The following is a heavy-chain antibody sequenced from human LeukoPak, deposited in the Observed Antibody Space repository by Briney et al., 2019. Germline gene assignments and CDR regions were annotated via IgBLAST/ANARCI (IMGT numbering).Heavy chain of an antibody. J-gene: IGHJ3*02. V-gene: IGHV1-2*02. D-gene: IGHD3-22*01. CDR3: ARKSYYYDSSGYPNAFDI. CDR2: INPNSGGT. Sequence: ASVKVSCKASGYTFTGYYMHWVRQAPGQGLEWMGWINPNSGGTNYAQKFQGRVTMNRDTSISTAYMELSRLRSDDTAVYYCARKSYYYDSSGYPNAFDIWGQGTMVTGSS. CDR1: GYTFTGYY.